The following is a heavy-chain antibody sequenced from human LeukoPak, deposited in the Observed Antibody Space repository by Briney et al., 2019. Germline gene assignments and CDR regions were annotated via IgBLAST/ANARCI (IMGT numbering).Heavy chain of an antibody. Sequence: PSETLSLTCTVSGGSISSNYYYLGWIRQPPGKGLEWIGSGYSSGSTHSTPSLKSRVTISVDTSKNQFSLKLSSVAAADTALYYCARQLWGYHLQHAAFDIWGQGTMVTVSS. V-gene: IGHV4-39*01. D-gene: IGHD3-16*01. CDR1: GGSISSNYYY. J-gene: IGHJ3*02. CDR2: GYSSGST. CDR3: ARQLWGYHLQHAAFDI.